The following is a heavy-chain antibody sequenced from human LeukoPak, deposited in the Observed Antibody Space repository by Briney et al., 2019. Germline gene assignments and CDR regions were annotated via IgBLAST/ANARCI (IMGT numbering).Heavy chain of an antibody. CDR3: ARAEWHGMDV. CDR1: GYTFNSYY. Sequence: ASVKVSCKASGYTFNSYYMHWVRQAPGQGLEWMGIINPSGGSTSHAQKFQGRVTMTRDTSTSTVYMGLSSLRSEDTAVYYCARAEWHGMDVWGQGTTVTVSS. J-gene: IGHJ6*02. V-gene: IGHV1-46*02. CDR2: INPSGGST. D-gene: IGHD3-3*01.